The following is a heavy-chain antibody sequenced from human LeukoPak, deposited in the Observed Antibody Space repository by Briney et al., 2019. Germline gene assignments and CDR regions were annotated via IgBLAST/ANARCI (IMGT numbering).Heavy chain of an antibody. CDR3: ANSPYGDWSFHF. CDR2: IRYHGRDK. D-gene: IGHD4-17*01. Sequence: GGSLRLSCAASGFTFSSYGMHWVRQAPGKGLEWVAFIRYHGRDKYYGDSVKGRFTISRDNSRNTLYLEIDSLRGEDTAAYYCANSPYGDWSFHFWGQGTLVTVSS. CDR1: GFTFSSYG. J-gene: IGHJ4*02. V-gene: IGHV3-30*02.